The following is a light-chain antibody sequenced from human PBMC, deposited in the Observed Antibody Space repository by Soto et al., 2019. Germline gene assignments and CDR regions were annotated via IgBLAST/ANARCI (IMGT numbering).Light chain of an antibody. Sequence: DIQMTQSPSSLSASVGDTVTITCRASQNINSFLNWYQQKPGQAPNLLIYAASTLQSGVPSRFSGSGSGTHFTLTISSLQPEDFATYFCQQAYSTLTFGGGTKVEIK. CDR3: QQAYSTLT. CDR2: AAS. J-gene: IGKJ4*01. V-gene: IGKV1-39*01. CDR1: QNINSF.